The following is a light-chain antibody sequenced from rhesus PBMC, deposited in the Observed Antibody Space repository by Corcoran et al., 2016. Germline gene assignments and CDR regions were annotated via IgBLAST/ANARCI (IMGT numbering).Light chain of an antibody. V-gene: IGKV1-69*01. CDR3: QQHDNSPFT. CDR1: QGISSY. CDR2: RAS. Sequence: DIQMTQSPSSLSASVGDTVTITCRASQGISSYLNWFQQKPGKAPKLLIYRASNLETGVPSRFRGSGSGTDFTLTISSLQPEDIATYYCQQHDNSPFTFGPGTKLDIK. J-gene: IGKJ3*01.